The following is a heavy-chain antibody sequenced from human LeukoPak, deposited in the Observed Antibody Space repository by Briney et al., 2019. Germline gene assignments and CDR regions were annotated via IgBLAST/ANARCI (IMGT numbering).Heavy chain of an antibody. V-gene: IGHV3-23*01. J-gene: IGHJ4*02. CDR1: GLTFSSYA. CDR2: ISGSGDNT. CDR3: ARGGSESDY. D-gene: IGHD1-14*01. Sequence: GSLRLSCAASGLTFSSYAMTWVRQAPGKGLEWVSTISGSGDNTHYADSVQGRLTISRDNTKSTLYLQMNSLRAENTAVYYCARGGSESDYWGQGTLVTVSS.